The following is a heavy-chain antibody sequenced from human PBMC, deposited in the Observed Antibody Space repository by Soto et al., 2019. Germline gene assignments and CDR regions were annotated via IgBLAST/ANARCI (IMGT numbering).Heavy chain of an antibody. J-gene: IGHJ6*02. CDR1: GFTFSSYE. D-gene: IGHD1-7*01. CDR2: ISSSGSTI. Sequence: GGSLRLSCAASGFTFSSYEMNWVRQAPGKGLEWVSYISSSGSTIYYADSVKGRFTISRDNAKNSLYLQMNSLRAEDTAVYYCARELGLYYYYGMDVWGQGTTVTSP. CDR3: ARELGLYYYYGMDV. V-gene: IGHV3-48*03.